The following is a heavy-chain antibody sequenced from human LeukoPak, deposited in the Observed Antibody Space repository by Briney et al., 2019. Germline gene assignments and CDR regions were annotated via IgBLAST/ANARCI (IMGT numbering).Heavy chain of an antibody. D-gene: IGHD3-3*01. CDR3: ARDLGGMTIFGVAPLWY. Sequence: ASVKVSCKASGYTFTSYYMHWERQAPGQGLEWMGIINPSGGSTSYAQKFQGRVTMTRDTSTSTVYMELSSLRSEDTAVYYCARDLGGMTIFGVAPLWYWGQGTLVTVSS. V-gene: IGHV1-46*01. J-gene: IGHJ4*02. CDR1: GYTFTSYY. CDR2: INPSGGST.